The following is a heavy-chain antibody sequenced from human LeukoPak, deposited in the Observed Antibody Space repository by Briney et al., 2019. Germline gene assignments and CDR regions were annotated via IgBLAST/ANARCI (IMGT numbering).Heavy chain of an antibody. J-gene: IGHJ3*02. CDR2: IYYSGST. CDR3: ARIAIYDFWSGSGHDGFDI. D-gene: IGHD3-3*01. V-gene: IGHV4-39*07. Sequence: PSETLSLTCTVSGGSISSSSYYWGWIRQPPGKGLEWIGSIYYSGSTYYNPSLKSRVTISVDTSKNQFSLKLSSVTAADTAVYYCARIAIYDFWSGSGHDGFDIWGQGTMVTVSS. CDR1: GGSISSSSYY.